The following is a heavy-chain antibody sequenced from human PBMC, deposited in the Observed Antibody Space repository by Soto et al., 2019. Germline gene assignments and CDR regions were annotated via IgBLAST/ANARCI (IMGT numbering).Heavy chain of an antibody. Sequence: GGSLRLSCEASGFTFSGFDMHWVRQPTGKGLEWVSSIGTAGDTYYAVSVKGRFTISRDDAKNSLSLQMNSLRAGDMAVYFCAKSQEIGTHFFDSWGQGTQVTVSS. V-gene: IGHV3-13*01. D-gene: IGHD6-13*01. CDR3: AKSQEIGTHFFDS. CDR1: GFTFSGFD. J-gene: IGHJ4*02. CDR2: IGTAGDT.